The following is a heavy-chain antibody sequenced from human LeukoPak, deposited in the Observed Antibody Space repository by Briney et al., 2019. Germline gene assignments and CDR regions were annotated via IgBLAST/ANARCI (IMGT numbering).Heavy chain of an antibody. Sequence: ASVKVSCKASGYTLTSYAMNWVRQAPGQGLEWMGWISAYNGNTKYAQKLQGRVTMTTDTSTSTSYMELRSLRSDDTAVFYCARDYDILTGYYGFDYWGQGTLVTVSS. CDR2: ISAYNGNT. CDR3: ARDYDILTGYYGFDY. D-gene: IGHD3-9*01. J-gene: IGHJ4*02. V-gene: IGHV1-18*01. CDR1: GYTLTSYA.